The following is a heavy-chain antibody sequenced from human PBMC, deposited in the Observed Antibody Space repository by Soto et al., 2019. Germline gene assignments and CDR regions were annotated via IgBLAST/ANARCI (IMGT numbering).Heavy chain of an antibody. J-gene: IGHJ4*02. V-gene: IGHV3-23*01. Sequence: EVQLLESGGGLVQPGGSLRLYCAASGFTFSRYAMSWVRQAPGKGLEWVSTTSGSGGSTYYADSVKGRFTISRDNSKNTFYLQMNSLRAEDMAVYYCAKDGGYGSGSYYSDDWGQGTLVTVSS. CDR2: TSGSGGST. CDR3: AKDGGYGSGSYYSDD. CDR1: GFTFSRYA. D-gene: IGHD3-10*01.